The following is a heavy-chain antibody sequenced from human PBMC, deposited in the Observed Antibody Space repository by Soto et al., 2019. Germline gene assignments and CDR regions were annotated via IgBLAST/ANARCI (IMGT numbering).Heavy chain of an antibody. Sequence: SLRLSCAASGFTFSSYSMNWVRQAPGKGLEWVSSITSSSSYIYYADSVKGRFTISRDNAKNSLYLQMNSLRAEDTAVYYCARADHTDYYGMDVWGPGTTVTVSS. V-gene: IGHV3-21*01. CDR3: ARADHTDYYGMDV. J-gene: IGHJ6*02. CDR1: GFTFSSYS. CDR2: ITSSSSYI.